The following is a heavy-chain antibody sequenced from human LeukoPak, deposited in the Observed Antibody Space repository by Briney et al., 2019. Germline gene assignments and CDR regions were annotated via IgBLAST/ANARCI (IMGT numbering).Heavy chain of an antibody. CDR2: ISGSSSII. V-gene: IGHV3-48*01. J-gene: IGHJ6*03. CDR1: GFTISSYT. D-gene: IGHD3-10*01. CDR3: AREGYYGSGLYYYYYMDV. Sequence: GGSLRLSCAASGFTISSYTMNWVRQAPGKGLEWDSYISGSSSIIYYADSVKGRFTISRDNAKNSLYLQRNSLRAEDTAVYYCAREGYYGSGLYYYYYMDVWGKGTTVTVSS.